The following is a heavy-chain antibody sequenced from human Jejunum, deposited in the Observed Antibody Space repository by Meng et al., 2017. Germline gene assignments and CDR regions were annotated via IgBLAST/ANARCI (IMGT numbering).Heavy chain of an antibody. D-gene: IGHD5-18*01. CDR1: GDSISSYY. V-gene: IGHV4-4*07. CDR2: FYGSGST. CDR3: ARLTPGYTYLFDY. J-gene: IGHJ4*02. Sequence: EHLLQPDTALLKPSEPFPLPCTVSGDSISSYYWSWIRQPAGKGLEWIGRFYGSGSTNYNPSLESRVSMSRDTSKNQLSLNLRSVTAADTAVYYCARLTPGYTYLFDYWGQGTLVTVSS.